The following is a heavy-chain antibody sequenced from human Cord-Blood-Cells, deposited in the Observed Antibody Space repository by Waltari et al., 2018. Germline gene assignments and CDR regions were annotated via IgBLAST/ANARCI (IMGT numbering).Heavy chain of an antibody. V-gene: IGHV1-24*01. CDR1: GYTLTALY. CDR3: ATLPRTGTTLDAFDI. CDR2: FDPEDGET. D-gene: IGHD1-7*01. J-gene: IGHJ3*02. Sequence: QVQLLQSGAEVKKPGASVKVSCKVSGYTLTALYMHWVRRAPGKGLEWMGGFDPEDGETIYAQKFQGRVTMTEDTSTDTAYMELSSLRSEDTAVYYYATLPRTGTTLDAFDIWGQGTMVTVSS.